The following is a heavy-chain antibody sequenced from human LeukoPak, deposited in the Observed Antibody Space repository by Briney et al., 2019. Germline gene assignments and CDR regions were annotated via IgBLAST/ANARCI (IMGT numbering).Heavy chain of an antibody. CDR3: VRDSDYQRNSGGLYAHYDALDI. CDR2: IKADGSVK. CDR1: EFTFSTFW. V-gene: IGHV3-7*01. Sequence: GGSLRLSCAASEFTFSTFWMSWVRQAPGKGLEWVANIKADGSVKHYVDSAEGRFSISRDNARSSLYLQMNSLRAEDTAVYYCVRDSDYQRNSGGLYAHYDALDIWGHGTMVTVSS. J-gene: IGHJ3*02. D-gene: IGHD2-21*01.